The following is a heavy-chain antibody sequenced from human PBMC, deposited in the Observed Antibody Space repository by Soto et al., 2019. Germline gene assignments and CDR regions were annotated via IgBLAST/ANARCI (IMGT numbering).Heavy chain of an antibody. CDR2: ISSSGSTI. CDR3: ARGRTTVVTRYNWFDP. Sequence: GGSLRLSCAASGFTFSDYYMSWIRQAPGKGLEWVSYISSSGSTIYYADSVKGRFTISRDNAKNSLYLQMNSLRAEDTVVYYCARGRTTVVTRYNWFDPWGQGTLVTVSS. J-gene: IGHJ5*02. CDR1: GFTFSDYY. D-gene: IGHD4-17*01. V-gene: IGHV3-11*01.